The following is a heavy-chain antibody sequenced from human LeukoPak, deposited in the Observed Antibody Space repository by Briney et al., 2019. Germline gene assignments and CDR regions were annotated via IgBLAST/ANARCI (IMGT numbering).Heavy chain of an antibody. D-gene: IGHD6-13*01. CDR2: IGTAGDT. CDR1: GFTFSSYD. Sequence: LGGSLRLSCAASGFTFSSYDMHWVRQATGKGLEWVSAIGTAGDTYYPGSVKGRFTISRENAKNSLCLQMNSLRAGDTAVYYCARGSDSAGMDWFDPWGQGTLVTVSS. CDR3: ARGSDSAGMDWFDP. V-gene: IGHV3-13*01. J-gene: IGHJ5*02.